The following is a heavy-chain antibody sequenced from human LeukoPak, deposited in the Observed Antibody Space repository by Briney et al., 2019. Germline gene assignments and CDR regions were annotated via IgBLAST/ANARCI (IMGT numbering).Heavy chain of an antibody. V-gene: IGHV3-23*01. CDR3: GKGVFRSAKYSFDS. CDR2: ISGTGGDT. CDR1: GFTFSTYA. J-gene: IGHJ4*02. Sequence: GGSLRLSCAASGFTFSTYAMSWVRQAPGKGLEWVSAISGTGGDTFYADSVKGRFTISRDNSNNTLYLQINSLRAEDTAVYYCGKGVFRSAKYSFDSWGQGTLVTVSS. D-gene: IGHD2/OR15-2a*01.